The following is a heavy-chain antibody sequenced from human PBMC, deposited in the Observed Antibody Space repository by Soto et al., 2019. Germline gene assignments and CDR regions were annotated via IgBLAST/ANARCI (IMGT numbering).Heavy chain of an antibody. V-gene: IGHV1-69*13. CDR3: ARERLPGQLWLLYFDY. CDR2: IIPIFGTA. Sequence: SVKVSCKASGGTFSSYAISWVRRAPGQGLEWMGGIIPIFGTANYAQKFQGRVTITADESTSTAYMELSSLRSEDTAVYYCARERLPGQLWLLYFDYWGQGTLVTVSS. CDR1: GGTFSSYA. J-gene: IGHJ4*02. D-gene: IGHD5-18*01.